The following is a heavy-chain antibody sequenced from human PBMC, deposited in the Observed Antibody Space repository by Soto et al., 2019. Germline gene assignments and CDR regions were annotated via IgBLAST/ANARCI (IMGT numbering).Heavy chain of an antibody. Sequence: SVKVSCKASGGTFSSYAISWVRQAPGQGLEWMGGIIPIFGTANYAQKFQGRVTITADESTSTAYMELSSLRSEDTAVYYCARGERWLHFYFDYWGQGTLVTVSS. J-gene: IGHJ4*02. CDR3: ARGERWLHFYFDY. D-gene: IGHD5-12*01. CDR2: IIPIFGTA. CDR1: GGTFSSYA. V-gene: IGHV1-69*13.